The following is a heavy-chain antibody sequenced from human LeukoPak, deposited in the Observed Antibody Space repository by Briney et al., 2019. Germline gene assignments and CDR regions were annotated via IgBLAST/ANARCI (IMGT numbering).Heavy chain of an antibody. D-gene: IGHD6-13*01. CDR2: IYYSGST. Sequence: PSETLSLTCPVSAGSISSSSYYWGWLRQPPGKGLEGIGSIYYSGSTYYNPSLKSRVTISVDTSPYHSALKLSSLTAADTAVYYCASSWHYCGQGTLVTVSS. V-gene: IGHV4-39*01. J-gene: IGHJ4*02. CDR3: ASSWHY. CDR1: AGSISSSSYY.